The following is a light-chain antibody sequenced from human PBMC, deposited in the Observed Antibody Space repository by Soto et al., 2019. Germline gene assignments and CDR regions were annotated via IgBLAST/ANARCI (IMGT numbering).Light chain of an antibody. V-gene: IGKV3-15*01. CDR1: QSISSN. Sequence: EIVMTQSPATLSVSPGERATLSCRASQSISSNLAWYQQKPGQAPRLLIYGASTRATGIPATFSGSESVTEFTLTISSLQSEDFAVYYCQQYNNWPFTFGPGTKVDIK. CDR3: QQYNNWPFT. CDR2: GAS. J-gene: IGKJ3*01.